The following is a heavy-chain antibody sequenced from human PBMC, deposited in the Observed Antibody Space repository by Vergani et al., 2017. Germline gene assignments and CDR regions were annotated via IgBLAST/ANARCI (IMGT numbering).Heavy chain of an antibody. D-gene: IGHD1-1*01. J-gene: IGHJ4*02. CDR2: IYYSGST. CDR1: GGSISSSSYY. V-gene: IGHV4-39*07. Sequence: QLQLQESGPGLVKPSETLSLTCTVSGGSISSSSYYWGWIRQPPGKGLEWIGSIYYSGSTYYNPSLKSRVTISVDTSKNQFSLKLSSVTAADTAVYYCARDLRSPPGTFDYWGQGTLVTVSS. CDR3: ARDLRSPPGTFDY.